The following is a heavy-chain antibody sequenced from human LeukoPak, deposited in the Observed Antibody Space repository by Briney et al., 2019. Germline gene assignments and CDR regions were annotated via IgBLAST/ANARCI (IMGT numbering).Heavy chain of an antibody. CDR2: ISSSGGGT. Sequence: PGGSLRLSCAASGFTFISYVMNWVRQAPGKGLEWVSAISSSGGGTYYADSVKGRFTISRDNSKNTLYLQMNSLRAEDTAVHYCATISAKNDYWGQGTLVTVSS. J-gene: IGHJ4*02. CDR1: GFTFISYV. CDR3: ATISAKNDY. D-gene: IGHD5-18*01. V-gene: IGHV3-23*01.